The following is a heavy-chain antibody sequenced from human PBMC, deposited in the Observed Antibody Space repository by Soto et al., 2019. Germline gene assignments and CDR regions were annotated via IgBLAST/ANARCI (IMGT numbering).Heavy chain of an antibody. J-gene: IGHJ5*02. CDR2: IYYSGST. V-gene: IGHV4-59*08. CDR1: GGSISSYY. CDR3: ARLSVVVPAAAYWFDP. Sequence: QVQLQESGPGLVKPSETLSLTCTVSGGSISSYYWSWIRQPPGKGLEWIGYIYYSGSTNYNPPLKSRATVSXXTXKXXFSLKLSSVTAADTAVHYCARLSVVVPAAAYWFDPWGQGTLVTVSS. D-gene: IGHD2-2*01.